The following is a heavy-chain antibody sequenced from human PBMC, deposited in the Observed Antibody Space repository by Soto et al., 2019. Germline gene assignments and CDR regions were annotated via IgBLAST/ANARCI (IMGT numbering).Heavy chain of an antibody. CDR3: ARSYYYDSSGYLGGAFDI. D-gene: IGHD3-22*01. Sequence: PVAALTLSCKGSGYSFTSYWIGWVRQMPGKGLEWMGIIYPGDSDTRYSPSFQGQVTISADKSISTAYLQWSSLKASDTAMYYCARSYYYDSSGYLGGAFDIWGQGTMVTVSS. V-gene: IGHV5-51*01. CDR2: IYPGDSDT. J-gene: IGHJ3*02. CDR1: GYSFTSYW.